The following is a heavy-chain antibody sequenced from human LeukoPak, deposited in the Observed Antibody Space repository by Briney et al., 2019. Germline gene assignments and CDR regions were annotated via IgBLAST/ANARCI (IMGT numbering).Heavy chain of an antibody. J-gene: IGHJ4*02. D-gene: IGHD6-13*01. CDR3: ARAGVGSSWSIDY. CDR1: GGSISSGGYY. Sequence: SQTLSLTCTVSGGSISSGGYYWSWIRQHPGKGLEWIGYIYYSGSTYYNPSLKSRVTISVDTSKNQFSLKLSSVTAADTAVYYCARAGVGSSWSIDYWGQGTLVTVSS. V-gene: IGHV4-31*03. CDR2: IYYSGST.